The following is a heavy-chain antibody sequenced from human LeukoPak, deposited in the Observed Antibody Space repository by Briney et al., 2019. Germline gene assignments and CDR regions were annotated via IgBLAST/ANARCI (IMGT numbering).Heavy chain of an antibody. CDR3: ASAYTAMAADYFDY. CDR1: GFTFSSYE. CDR2: ISSSGSTI. V-gene: IGHV3-48*03. J-gene: IGHJ4*02. Sequence: GGSLRLSCAASGFTFSSYEMNWDRQAPGKGLEWVSYISSSGSTIYYADSVKGRFTISRDNAKNSLYLQMNSLRAEDTAVYYCASAYTAMAADYFDYWGQGTLVTVSS. D-gene: IGHD5-18*01.